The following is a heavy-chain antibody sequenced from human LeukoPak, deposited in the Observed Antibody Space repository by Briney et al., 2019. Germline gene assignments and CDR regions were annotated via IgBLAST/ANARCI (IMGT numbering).Heavy chain of an antibody. V-gene: IGHV3-30*02. CDR1: GFTFSSYG. J-gene: IGHJ5*02. CDR2: IRYDGSNK. CDR3: AKGLGEYYGSGREAFA. D-gene: IGHD3-10*01. Sequence: PGGSLRLSCAASGFTFSSYGMHWVRQAPGKGLEWVAFIRYDGSNKYYADSVKGRFTISRDNSKNTLYLQMNSLRAEDTAVYYCAKGLGEYYGSGREAFAWGQGTLVTVSS.